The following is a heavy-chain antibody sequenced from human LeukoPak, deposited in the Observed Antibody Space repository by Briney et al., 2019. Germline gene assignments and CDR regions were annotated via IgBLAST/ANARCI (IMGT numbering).Heavy chain of an antibody. CDR3: ARVRWGITGTTEGWFDP. Sequence: SETLSLTCTVSGGSIRNYYWSWIRQPPGKGLEWIGYIYYSGSTNYNPSLKSRVTISVDTSKNQFSLKLSSVTAADTAVYYCARVRWGITGTTEGWFDPWGQGTLVTVSS. CDR1: GGSIRNYY. V-gene: IGHV4-59*01. CDR2: IYYSGST. D-gene: IGHD1-7*01. J-gene: IGHJ5*02.